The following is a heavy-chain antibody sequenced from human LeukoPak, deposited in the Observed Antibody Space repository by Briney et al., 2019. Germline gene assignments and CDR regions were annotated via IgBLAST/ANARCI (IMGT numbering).Heavy chain of an antibody. Sequence: GASVKVSCKASGYTFTSYGISWVRQAPGQGLGWMGWISAYNGNTNYAQKLQGRVTMTTDTSTSTAYMELRSLRSDDTAVYYCARVVVVNYYYYYGMDVWGQGTTVTVSS. J-gene: IGHJ6*02. V-gene: IGHV1-18*01. CDR1: GYTFTSYG. D-gene: IGHD3-22*01. CDR2: ISAYNGNT. CDR3: ARVVVVNYYYYYGMDV.